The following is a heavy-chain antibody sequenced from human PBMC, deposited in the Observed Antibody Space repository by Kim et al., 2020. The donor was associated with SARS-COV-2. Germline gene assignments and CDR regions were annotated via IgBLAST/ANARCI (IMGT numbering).Heavy chain of an antibody. CDR2: INPSGGST. V-gene: IGHV1-46*01. CDR3: ARAKSLLDSSWYLPSDY. Sequence: ASVKVSCKASGYTFTSYYMHWVRQAPGQGLEWMGIINPSGGSTSYAQKFQGRVTMTRDTSTSTVYMELSSLRSEDTAVYYCARAKSLLDSSWYLPSDYWGQGTLVTVSS. J-gene: IGHJ4*02. D-gene: IGHD6-13*01. CDR1: GYTFTSYY.